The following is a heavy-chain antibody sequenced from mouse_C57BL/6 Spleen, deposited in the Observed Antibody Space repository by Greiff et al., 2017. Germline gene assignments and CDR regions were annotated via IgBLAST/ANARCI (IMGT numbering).Heavy chain of an antibody. CDR3: ARGKAAQVTWFAY. Sequence: VQLQQPGAELVMPGASVKLSCKASGYTFTSYWMHWVKQRPGQGLEWIGEIDPSDSYTNYNQKFKGKSTLTVDKSSSTAYMQLSSLTSEDSAVYYCARGKAAQVTWFAYWGQGTLVTVSA. J-gene: IGHJ3*01. CDR2: IDPSDSYT. D-gene: IGHD3-2*02. V-gene: IGHV1-69*01. CDR1: GYTFTSYW.